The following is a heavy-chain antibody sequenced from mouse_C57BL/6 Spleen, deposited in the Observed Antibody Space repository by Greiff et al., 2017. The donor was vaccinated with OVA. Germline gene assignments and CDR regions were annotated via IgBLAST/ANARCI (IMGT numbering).Heavy chain of an antibody. CDR1: GYTFTDYY. Sequence: VQLQQSGAELVRPGASVKLSCKASGYTFTDYYINWVKQRPGQGLEWIARIYPGSGNTYYNEKFKGKATLTAEKSSSTAYMQLSSLTSEDSAVYFCARPSDGYSWFAYWGQGTLVTVSA. J-gene: IGHJ3*01. CDR2: IYPGSGNT. D-gene: IGHD2-3*01. V-gene: IGHV1-76*01. CDR3: ARPSDGYSWFAY.